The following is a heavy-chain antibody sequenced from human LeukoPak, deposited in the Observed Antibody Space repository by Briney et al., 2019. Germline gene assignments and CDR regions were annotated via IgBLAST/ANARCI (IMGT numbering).Heavy chain of an antibody. V-gene: IGHV1-2*02. CDR3: ARDLAYYYDSSGYYYFDY. D-gene: IGHD3-22*01. CDR2: INPNSGGT. J-gene: IGHJ4*02. CDR1: GYTFTGYY. Sequence: ASVKVSCKASGYTFTGYYMHWVRQAPGQGREWMGWINPNSGGTNYAQKFQGRVTMTRDTSISTAYMELSRLRSDDTAVYYCARDLAYYYDSSGYYYFDYWGQGTLVTVSS.